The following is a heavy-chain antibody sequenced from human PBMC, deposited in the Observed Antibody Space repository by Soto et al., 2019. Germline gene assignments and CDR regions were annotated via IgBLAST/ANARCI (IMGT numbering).Heavy chain of an antibody. J-gene: IGHJ4*02. D-gene: IGHD3-3*01. V-gene: IGHV4-59*01. CDR3: ARSSRRFVALFDY. Sequence: SETLSLTCTVSGGSISSYYWSWIRQPPGKGLEWIGYIYYSGSTNYNPSLKSRVTISVDTSKNQFSLKLSSVTAADTAVYYCARSSRRFVALFDYWGQGTLVTVSS. CDR1: GGSISSYY. CDR2: IYYSGST.